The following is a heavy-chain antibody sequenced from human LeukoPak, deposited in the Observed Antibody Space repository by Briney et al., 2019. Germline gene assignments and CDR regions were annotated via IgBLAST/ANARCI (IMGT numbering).Heavy chain of an antibody. J-gene: IGHJ4*02. V-gene: IGHV3-7*03. D-gene: IGHD2-15*01. CDR2: IKQDGSEK. CDR1: GLTFSNAW. CDR3: ARAPYCIGGSCRFDY. Sequence: PGGSLRLSCAASGLTFSNAWMSWVRQAPGKGLEWVANIKQDGSEKYYVDSVKGRFTISRDNAKNSLYLQMNSLRAEDTAVYYCARAPYCIGGSCRFDYWGQGTLVTVSS.